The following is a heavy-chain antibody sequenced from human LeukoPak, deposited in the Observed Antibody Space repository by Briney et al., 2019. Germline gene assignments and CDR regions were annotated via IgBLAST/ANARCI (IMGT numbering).Heavy chain of an antibody. CDR2: MNPNSGNA. Sequence: ASVKVSCKASGYTFTNYAINWVRQATGQGLEWMGWMNPNSGNAGYAQKFQGRVTITRNTSISTAYMELSSLRSDDTAVYYCARGWELLNYWGQGTLVTVSS. CDR3: ARGWELLNY. D-gene: IGHD1-26*01. CDR1: GYTFTNYA. V-gene: IGHV1-8*03. J-gene: IGHJ4*02.